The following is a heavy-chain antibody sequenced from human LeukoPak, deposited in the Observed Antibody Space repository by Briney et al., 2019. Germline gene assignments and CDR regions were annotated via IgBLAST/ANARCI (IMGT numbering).Heavy chain of an antibody. J-gene: IGHJ4*02. D-gene: IGHD2-8*01. CDR2: ISAYNGNT. Sequence: GASVKVSCKASGYTFTSYGISWVRQAPGQGLEWMGWISAYNGNTNYAQKLQGRVTMTTDTSTSTAYMELRSLRSDDTAVYYCARTICTNGVCYARSDYWGQGTLATVSS. CDR1: GYTFTSYG. V-gene: IGHV1-18*01. CDR3: ARTICTNGVCYARSDY.